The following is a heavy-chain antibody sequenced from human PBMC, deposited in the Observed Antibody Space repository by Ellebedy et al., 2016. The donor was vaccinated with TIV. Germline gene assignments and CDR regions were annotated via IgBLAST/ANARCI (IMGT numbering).Heavy chain of an antibody. Sequence: AASVKVSCKASGYTFTSYYMHWVRQAPGQGLEWMGIINPSGGSTRYAQKLQGRVTMTRDTSTSTVYMELSSLGSEDTAVYYGARDRGGVGATNGFDYWGQGTLVTVSS. CDR2: INPSGGST. CDR1: GYTFTSYY. J-gene: IGHJ4*02. D-gene: IGHD1-26*01. V-gene: IGHV1-46*04. CDR3: ARDRGGVGATNGFDY.